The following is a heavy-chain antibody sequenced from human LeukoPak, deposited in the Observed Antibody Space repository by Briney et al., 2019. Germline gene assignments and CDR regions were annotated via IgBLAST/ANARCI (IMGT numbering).Heavy chain of an antibody. CDR2: INAGNGNT. D-gene: IGHD2-15*01. V-gene: IGHV1-3*01. CDR1: GYTFTSYA. Sequence: ASVKVPCKASGYTFTSYAMHWVRQAPGQRLEWMGWINAGNGNTKYSQKFQGRVTITRDTSASTAYMELSSLRSEDTAVYYCARESVGGDYFDYWGQGTLVTVSS. J-gene: IGHJ4*02. CDR3: ARESVGGDYFDY.